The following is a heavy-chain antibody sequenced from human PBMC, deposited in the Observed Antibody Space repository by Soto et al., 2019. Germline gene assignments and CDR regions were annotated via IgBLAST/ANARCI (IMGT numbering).Heavy chain of an antibody. Sequence: PSETLSLTCIVSGESISGTIYYWGWIRPPPGKGLEWFGSIYYSGSTYYNPSLKSRVTISVDRSKNQFSLKLSSVTAADTAVYYCARGGVDYYDSSGYYFSPYYDYWGQGTLVTVSS. CDR3: ARGGVDYYDSSGYYFSPYYDY. CDR2: IYYSGST. J-gene: IGHJ4*02. V-gene: IGHV4-39*07. D-gene: IGHD3-22*01. CDR1: GESISGTIYY.